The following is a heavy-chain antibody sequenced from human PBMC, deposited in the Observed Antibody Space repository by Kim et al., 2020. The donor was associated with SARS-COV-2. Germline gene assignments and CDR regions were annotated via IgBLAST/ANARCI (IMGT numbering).Heavy chain of an antibody. D-gene: IGHD2-2*01. Sequence: KFQGRVTITADESTSTAYMELSSLRSEDTAVYYCARDSNIVVVPGWFDPWGQGTLVTVSS. J-gene: IGHJ5*02. V-gene: IGHV1-69*01. CDR3: ARDSNIVVVPGWFDP.